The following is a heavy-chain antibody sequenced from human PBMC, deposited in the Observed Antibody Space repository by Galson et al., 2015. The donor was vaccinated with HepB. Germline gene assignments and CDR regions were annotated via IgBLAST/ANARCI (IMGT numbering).Heavy chain of an antibody. V-gene: IGHV3-53*01. Sequence: SLRLSCAASGFTVSNNDMSWVRQAPGKGLEWVSIIYVGGNTYYADSVKGRFTISRDNFKNTLYLQMNSLRAEDTAVYYCARGLAVAFGSYYYGMDVWGQGTTVTVSS. CDR3: ARGLAVAFGSYYYGMDV. CDR1: GFTVSNND. CDR2: IYVGGNT. J-gene: IGHJ6*02. D-gene: IGHD3-16*01.